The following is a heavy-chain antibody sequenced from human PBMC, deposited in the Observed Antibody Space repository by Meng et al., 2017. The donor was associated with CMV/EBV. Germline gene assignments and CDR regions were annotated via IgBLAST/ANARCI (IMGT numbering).Heavy chain of an antibody. D-gene: IGHD3-22*01. J-gene: IGHJ4*02. V-gene: IGHV4-4*07. CDR3: ARERVGGAYYYDSSGYYLLFDY. CDR2: IYTSGST. CDR1: GGSISSYA. Sequence: QVQLTEWGPGLVKPCETFSSTCIVHGGSISSYAGGWFRQPAGKGLEWIGRIYTSGSTNYNPSLKSRVTMSVDTSKNQFSLKLSSVTAADTAVYYCARERVGGAYYYDSSGYYLLFDYWGQGTLVTVSS.